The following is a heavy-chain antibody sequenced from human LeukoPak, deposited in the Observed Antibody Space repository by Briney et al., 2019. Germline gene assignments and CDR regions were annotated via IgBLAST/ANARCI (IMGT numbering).Heavy chain of an antibody. D-gene: IGHD1-1*01. CDR1: GFILSDYA. V-gene: IGHV3-23*01. J-gene: IGHJ4*02. CDR3: AKATGTLGN. Sequence: PGGSLRLSCVASGFILSDYAVSWVRQAPGKGLQWVSSLGISGNYAWYAGSVKGRFTISRDNSKNTLYLQMNSLTAEDTAIYYCAKATGTLGNWGQGTLVTVSS. CDR2: LGISGNYA.